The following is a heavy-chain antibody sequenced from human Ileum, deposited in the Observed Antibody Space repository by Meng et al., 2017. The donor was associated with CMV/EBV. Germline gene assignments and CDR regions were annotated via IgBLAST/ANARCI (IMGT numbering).Heavy chain of an antibody. CDR2: IRYDGNDK. Sequence: GESLKISCAASGFTFSSYWMSWVRQAPGKGLEWVAFIRYDGNDKYYGDSVKGRFTISRDNSKNTLYLQMNRLRPEDTAVYYCAKHIRQLIKYYYYGMNVWGQGTTVTVSS. D-gene: IGHD6-6*01. V-gene: IGHV3-30*02. CDR3: AKHIRQLIKYYYYGMNV. CDR1: GFTFSSYW. J-gene: IGHJ6*02.